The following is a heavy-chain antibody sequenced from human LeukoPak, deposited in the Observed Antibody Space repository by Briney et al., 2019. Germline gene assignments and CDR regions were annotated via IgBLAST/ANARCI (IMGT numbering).Heavy chain of an antibody. CDR2: IIPIFGTA. Sequence: ASVKVSCKASGGTFSRYAISWVRQAPGQGLEWMGGIIPIFGTANYAQKFQGRVTITADESTSTAYMELSSLRSEDTAVYYCARVALAAAAEYFQHWGQGTLVTVSS. J-gene: IGHJ1*01. V-gene: IGHV1-69*13. D-gene: IGHD6-13*01. CDR1: GGTFSRYA. CDR3: ARVALAAAAEYFQH.